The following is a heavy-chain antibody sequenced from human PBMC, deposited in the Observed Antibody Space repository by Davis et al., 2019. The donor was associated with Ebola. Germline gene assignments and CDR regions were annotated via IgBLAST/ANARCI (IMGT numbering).Heavy chain of an antibody. CDR2: ISSTSTV. CDR3: ARDLGAKTGTTIGDY. V-gene: IGHV3-69-1*02. J-gene: IGHJ4*02. D-gene: IGHD1-1*01. Sequence: GGSLRLSCAASGFTFDDYAMHWVRQAPGKGLEWVSYISSTSTVHYADSVKGRFTTSRDNAKYSLFLQMNSLRAEDTAIYYCARDLGAKTGTTIGDYWGQGALVTVSS. CDR1: GFTFDDYA.